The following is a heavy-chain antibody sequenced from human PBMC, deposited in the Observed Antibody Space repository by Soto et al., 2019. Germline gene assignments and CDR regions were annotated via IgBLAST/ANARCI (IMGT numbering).Heavy chain of an antibody. CDR2: ISAYNGNT. CDR3: ASSLLVGYGLEGESD. CDR1: GYTFTSYG. V-gene: IGHV1-18*01. Sequence: QVQLVQSGAEVKKPGASVKVSCKASGYTFTSYGISWVRQAPGQGLEWMGGISAYNGNTNYAQTLQGRVTMTTDTSTSTAYMELRSLRSDDTAVYYCASSLLVGYGLEGESDWGQGTLVTVSS. J-gene: IGHJ4*02. D-gene: IGHD5-18*01.